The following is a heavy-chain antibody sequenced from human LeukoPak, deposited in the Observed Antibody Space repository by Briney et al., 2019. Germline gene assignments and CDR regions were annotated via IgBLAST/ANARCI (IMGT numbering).Heavy chain of an antibody. D-gene: IGHD3-22*01. CDR2: INANTGNP. J-gene: IGHJ4*02. V-gene: IGHV7-4-1*02. CDR1: GYTFTSYA. CDR3: ARARYYYDSSGYSNFDY. Sequence: ASVKVSCKASGYTFTSYAMNWVRQAPGQGLEWMGWINANTGNPTYAQGFTGRFVFSLDTSVSTAYLQISSLKAEDTAVYYCARARYYYDSSGYSNFDYWGQGTLVTVSS.